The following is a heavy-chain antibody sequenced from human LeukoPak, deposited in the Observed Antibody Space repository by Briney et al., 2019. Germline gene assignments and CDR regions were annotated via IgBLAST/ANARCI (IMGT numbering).Heavy chain of an antibody. V-gene: IGHV3-74*01. CDR3: ARQYNYAHDY. J-gene: IGHJ4*02. CDR1: GFTFSSYW. D-gene: IGHD5-18*01. Sequence: PGGSLRLSCAASGFTFSSYWMHWVRQAPGKGLVWVSRIHNDGSSTNYADSVEGRFTISRDNAKNTLYLQMNNLRAEDTAVYFCARQYNYAHDYWGQGTLVTVSS. CDR2: IHNDGSST.